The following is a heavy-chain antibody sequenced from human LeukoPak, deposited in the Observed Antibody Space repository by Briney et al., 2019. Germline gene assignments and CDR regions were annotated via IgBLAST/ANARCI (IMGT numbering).Heavy chain of an antibody. J-gene: IGHJ1*01. D-gene: IGHD3-22*01. CDR1: SGSLSSSSYY. CDR3: ARRRYYDSTGYLD. Sequence: SETLSLTCTLSSGSLSSSSYYWGWLRQPPGKGLEWIADIYYSGSTYYNPSLKSRVSISIDTSNNHFSLRLSSVTAADTALYYCARRRYYDSTGYLDWGQGTLVTVSS. V-gene: IGHV4-39*02. CDR2: IYYSGST.